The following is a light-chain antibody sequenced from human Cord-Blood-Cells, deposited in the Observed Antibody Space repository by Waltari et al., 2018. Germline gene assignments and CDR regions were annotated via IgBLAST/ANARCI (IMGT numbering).Light chain of an antibody. CDR3: SSYTSSSTYVV. V-gene: IGLV2-14*01. CDR2: DVS. CDR1: SSAVGGNNY. Sequence: QSALTQPASVSGSPGQSTTISCTGTSSAVGGNNYVSRYQQHPGKAPKLMIYDVSNRPSGVSNRFSGSKSGNTASLTISGLQAEDEADYYCSSYTSSSTYVVFGGGTKLTVL. J-gene: IGLJ2*01.